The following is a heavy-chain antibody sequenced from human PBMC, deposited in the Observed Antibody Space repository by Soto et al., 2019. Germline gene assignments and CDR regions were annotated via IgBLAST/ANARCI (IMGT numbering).Heavy chain of an antibody. J-gene: IGHJ3*02. CDR1: GFTFSDYY. CDR2: ISSSGSTI. D-gene: IGHD2-15*01. V-gene: IGHV3-11*01. CDR3: ARDRSYCSGGSCYSRDDAFDI. Sequence: QVQLVESGGGLVKPGGSLRLSCAASGFTFSDYYMSWIRQAPGKGLEWVSYISSSGSTIYYADSVKGRFTISRDNAKNSLYLQMNSLRAEDTAVYYCARDRSYCSGGSCYSRDDAFDIWGQGTIVTVSS.